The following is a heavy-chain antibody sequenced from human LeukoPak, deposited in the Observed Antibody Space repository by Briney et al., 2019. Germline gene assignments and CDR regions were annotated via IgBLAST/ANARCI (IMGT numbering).Heavy chain of an antibody. D-gene: IGHD1-14*01. Sequence: PSETLSLTCTVSGGSISSGDYYWSWIRQPPGKGLEWIGYIYYSGSTYYNPSLKSRVTISVDTSKNQFSLKLSSVSAADTAVYYCARNSLTSGGFDYWGQGTLVTVSS. CDR1: GGSISSGDYY. J-gene: IGHJ4*02. CDR3: ARNSLTSGGFDY. V-gene: IGHV4-30-4*01. CDR2: IYYSGST.